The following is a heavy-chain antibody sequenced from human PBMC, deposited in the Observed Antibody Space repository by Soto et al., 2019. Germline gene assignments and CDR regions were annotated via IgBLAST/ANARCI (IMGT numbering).Heavy chain of an antibody. J-gene: IGHJ5*02. CDR1: GDSISGGASL. CDR2: VYYSGSS. V-gene: IGHV4-31*03. CDR3: AKLSCTSSTCYFPGWFDP. Sequence: TSETLSLTCTVSGDSISGGASLWSCIRQPPGKGLEWIAHVYYSGSSYYNPSLKSRLTISVDTTKNQFSLQLKSMTAADTAVYYCAKLSCTSSTCYFPGWFDPWGQGTLVTVS. D-gene: IGHD2-2*01.